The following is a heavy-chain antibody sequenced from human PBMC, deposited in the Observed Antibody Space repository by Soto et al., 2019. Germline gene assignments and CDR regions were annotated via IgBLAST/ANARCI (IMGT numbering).Heavy chain of an antibody. D-gene: IGHD4-4*01. Sequence: QLQLLESGPGLVKPSETLSLTCTVSGDSISSSGYYWAWIRQPPGKGLEWIGSIYYDGTTYYNSSLTSRVTICGETSNNQIYLKLIPVTAADTAVYYCARHQTYNKNGRSFYGVDVCGQGTTVTV. CDR3: ARHQTYNKNGRSFYGVDV. V-gene: IGHV4-39*01. CDR1: GDSISSSGYY. CDR2: IYYDGTT. J-gene: IGHJ6*02.